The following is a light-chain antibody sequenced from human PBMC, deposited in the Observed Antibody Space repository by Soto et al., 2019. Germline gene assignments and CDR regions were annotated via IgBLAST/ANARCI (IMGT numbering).Light chain of an antibody. V-gene: IGKV3-20*01. CDR1: QRVSSNS. J-gene: IGKJ2*01. CDR3: QQYARSPYT. CDR2: DAS. Sequence: ETVLTQSPGTLSLSPGEGATLSCRASQRVSSNSLAWYQQKLGQAPRLLIYDASSRATGIPDRFSGSGSGTYFTLSISRREPEDFAVYYCQQYARSPYTFGQGTKLEIK.